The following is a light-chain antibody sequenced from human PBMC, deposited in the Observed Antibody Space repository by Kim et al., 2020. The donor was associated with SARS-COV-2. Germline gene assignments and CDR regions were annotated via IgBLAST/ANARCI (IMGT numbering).Light chain of an antibody. CDR2: CNN. V-gene: IGLV1-40*01. CDR1: SSNIGAGFD. Sequence: QRVTISVTGTSSNIGAGFDVHWYQQLPGTAPKLLISCNNNRPSGVPDRFSGSKSATSASLAITGLQADDEGDYYCQSYDSSLLACVFGGGTKLTVL. J-gene: IGLJ3*02. CDR3: QSYDSSLLACV.